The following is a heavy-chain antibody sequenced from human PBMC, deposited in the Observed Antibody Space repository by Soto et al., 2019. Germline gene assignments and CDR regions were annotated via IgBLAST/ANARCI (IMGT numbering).Heavy chain of an antibody. Sequence: QVQLQQWGAGLLKPSETLSLTCAVYGGSFSGYYWSWIRQPPGKGLEWIGEINHSGSTNYNPSLKSRVTISVDTSKNQFSLKLSSVTAADTAVYYCARGLRDVVVPAARPFDYWGQGTLVTVSS. CDR3: ARGLRDVVVPAARPFDY. CDR1: GGSFSGYY. D-gene: IGHD2-2*02. J-gene: IGHJ4*02. V-gene: IGHV4-34*01. CDR2: INHSGST.